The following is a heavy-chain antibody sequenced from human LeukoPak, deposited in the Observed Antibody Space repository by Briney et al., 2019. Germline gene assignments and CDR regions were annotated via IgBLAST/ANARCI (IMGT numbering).Heavy chain of an antibody. J-gene: IGHJ4*02. CDR3: ARTAHYDSSGPYY. CDR1: GGSISSSSYY. V-gene: IGHV4-39*07. CDR2: IYYSGST. Sequence: SETLSLTCTVSGGSISSSSYYWGWIRQPPGKGLEWIVSIYYSGSTYYNPSLKSRVTISVDTPKNQFSLKLSSVTAADTAVYYCARTAHYDSSGPYYWGQGTLVTVSS. D-gene: IGHD3-22*01.